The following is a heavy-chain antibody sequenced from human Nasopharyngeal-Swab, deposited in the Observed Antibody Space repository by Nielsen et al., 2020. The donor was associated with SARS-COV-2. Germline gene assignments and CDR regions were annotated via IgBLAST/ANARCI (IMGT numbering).Heavy chain of an antibody. D-gene: IGHD3-22*01. V-gene: IGHV3-30*18. Sequence: GGSLRLSCAASGFTFSSYAMHWVRQAPGKGLEWVAVISYDGGNKYYADSVKGRFTISRDNSKNTLYLQMNSLRAEDTAVYYCAKGLITMIVVGYNWFDPWGQGTLVTVSS. CDR1: GFTFSSYA. CDR2: ISYDGGNK. J-gene: IGHJ5*02. CDR3: AKGLITMIVVGYNWFDP.